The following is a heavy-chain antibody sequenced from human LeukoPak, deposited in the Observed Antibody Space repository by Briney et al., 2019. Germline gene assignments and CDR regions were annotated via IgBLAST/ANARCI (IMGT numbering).Heavy chain of an antibody. CDR1: GFTFSSYA. J-gene: IGHJ5*02. Sequence: PGGSLRLSCAASGFTFSSYAMSWVRQAPGKGLEWVSAISGSGGSTYYADSVKGRFTISRDNSKNTLYLQMNSLRAEDTAVYYCARTLYSDGSGYYATWGQGTLVTVSS. CDR3: ARTLYSDGSGYYAT. V-gene: IGHV3-23*01. D-gene: IGHD3-22*01. CDR2: ISGSGGST.